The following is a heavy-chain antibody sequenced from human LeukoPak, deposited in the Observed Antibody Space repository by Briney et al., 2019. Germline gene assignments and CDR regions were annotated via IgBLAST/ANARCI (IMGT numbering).Heavy chain of an antibody. CDR2: ISSNSSYI. J-gene: IGHJ4*02. Sequence: PWGSLRLSCAASGFTFSSYSMNWVRQAPGKGLEWVSSISSNSSYIYYADSVKGRFTISRDNAKNSLYLQMNSLRAEDTAVYYCARDSGSGYYLGYWGQGTLVTVSS. CDR3: ARDSGSGYYLGY. V-gene: IGHV3-21*01. D-gene: IGHD3-3*01. CDR1: GFTFSSYS.